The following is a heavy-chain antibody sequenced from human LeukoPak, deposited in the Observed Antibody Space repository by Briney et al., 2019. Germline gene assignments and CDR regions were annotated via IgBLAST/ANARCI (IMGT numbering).Heavy chain of an antibody. Sequence: SETLSLTCTVSGGSISSSSYYWGWIRQPPGKGLEWIGSIYYSGSTYYNPSLKSRVTISVDTSKNQFSLKLSSVTAADTAVYYCARQYGPGYSSTWYFDYWGLGTLVTVSS. J-gene: IGHJ4*02. CDR1: GGSISSSSYY. V-gene: IGHV4-39*01. CDR2: IYYSGST. CDR3: ARQYGPGYSSTWYFDY. D-gene: IGHD6-13*01.